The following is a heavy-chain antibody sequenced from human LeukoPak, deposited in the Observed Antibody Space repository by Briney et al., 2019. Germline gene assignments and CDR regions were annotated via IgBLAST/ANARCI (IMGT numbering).Heavy chain of an antibody. CDR2: IYYSGST. CDR3: ARGPRGYYYYYYMDV. Sequence: SETLSLTCTVSGGSISSYYWSWIRQPPGKGLEWIGYIYYSGSTNYNPSLKSRATISVDTSKNQFSLELSSVTAADTAVYYCARGPRGYYYYYYMDVWGKGTTVTVSS. V-gene: IGHV4-59*12. J-gene: IGHJ6*03. CDR1: GGSISSYY.